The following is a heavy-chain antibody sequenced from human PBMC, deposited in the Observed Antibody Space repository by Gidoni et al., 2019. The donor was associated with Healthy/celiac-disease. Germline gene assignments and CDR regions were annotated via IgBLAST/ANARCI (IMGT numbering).Heavy chain of an antibody. CDR1: GGCFSGYY. J-gene: IGHJ3*02. CDR3: ARVLTYSSSWYRWARNAFDI. CDR2: IHHSGSS. V-gene: IGHV4-34*01. D-gene: IGHD6-13*01. Sequence: VQLQQWGAGLLTPSETLPLTCAVYGGCFSGYYWCWIRQPPGKGREWIEEIHHSGSSNYNTYLTSRVTISVDTSKNQFYLKLSSVTAGDTAVYYCARVLTYSSSWYRWARNAFDIWGQGTMVTVSS.